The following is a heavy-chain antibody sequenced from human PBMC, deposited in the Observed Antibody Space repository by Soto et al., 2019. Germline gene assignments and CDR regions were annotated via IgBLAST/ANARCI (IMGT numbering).Heavy chain of an antibody. CDR2: ISYIVT. CDR1: GGSISISDYY. J-gene: IGHJ4*02. Sequence: QLQLQESGPGLVKPSETLSLTCTVSGGSISISDYYWVWIRQPPGKGLEWIGSISYIVTYYKPSLKSRVTISVDTPTNKFSLRLSSVTAADTAVYYCARRAGSIVVPAYSWGQGTLVTVSS. V-gene: IGHV4-39*01. CDR3: ARRAGSIVVPAYS. D-gene: IGHD6-19*01.